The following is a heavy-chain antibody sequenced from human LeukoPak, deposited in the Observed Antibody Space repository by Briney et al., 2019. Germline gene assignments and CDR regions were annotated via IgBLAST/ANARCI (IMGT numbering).Heavy chain of an antibody. J-gene: IGHJ4*02. CDR2: IYYSGST. CDR1: GDSISNYY. Sequence: SETLSLTCTVSGDSISNYYWSWIRQPPGKGLEWIGYIYYSGSTNSNPSLKSRVTISLDTSKNQFSLKLNSVTAADTAVYYCARGRGGIATLDSWGQGTLVTVPS. D-gene: IGHD1-26*01. V-gene: IGHV4-59*01. CDR3: ARGRGGIATLDS.